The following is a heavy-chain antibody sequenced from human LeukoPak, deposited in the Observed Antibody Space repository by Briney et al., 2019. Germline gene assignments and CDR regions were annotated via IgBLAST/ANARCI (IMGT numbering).Heavy chain of an antibody. V-gene: IGHV4-38-2*02. J-gene: IGHJ4*02. D-gene: IGHD6-6*01. CDR3: ALCRYSSSTYFDY. CDR2: IYHSGST. Sequence: PSETLSLTCTVSGYSISSGYYWGWIRQPPGKGLEWIGSIYHSGSTYYNPSLKSRVTISVDTSKNQFSLKLSSVTAADTAVYYCALCRYSSSTYFDYWGQGTLVTVSS. CDR1: GYSISSGYY.